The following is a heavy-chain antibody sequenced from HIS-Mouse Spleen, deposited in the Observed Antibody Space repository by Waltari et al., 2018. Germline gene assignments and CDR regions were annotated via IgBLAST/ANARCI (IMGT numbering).Heavy chain of an antibody. CDR3: AKDKHHAFDY. CDR1: GFTFSSYG. CDR2: KSHDGSNK. Sequence: QVQLVESGGGVVQPGRSLRLSCAASGFTFSSYGMHWVRQAPGNGLDWVAVKSHDGSNKYYADSVKGRFTISRDNSKNTLYLQMNSLRAEDTAVYYCAKDKHHAFDYWGQGTLVTVSS. V-gene: IGHV3-30*18. J-gene: IGHJ4*02.